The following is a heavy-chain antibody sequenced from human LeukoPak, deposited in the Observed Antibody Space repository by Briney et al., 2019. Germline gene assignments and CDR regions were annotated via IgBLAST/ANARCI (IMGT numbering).Heavy chain of an antibody. Sequence: GESLKISCKVSGYIFTSYWIGWVRQMPGKGLEWMGIIYPGDSDTRYSPSFQGQVTISADKSISTAYLQWSSLKASDTAMYYCATVGATIGNAFDIWGQGTMVTVSS. D-gene: IGHD1-26*01. CDR3: ATVGATIGNAFDI. CDR2: IYPGDSDT. V-gene: IGHV5-51*01. CDR1: GYIFTSYW. J-gene: IGHJ3*02.